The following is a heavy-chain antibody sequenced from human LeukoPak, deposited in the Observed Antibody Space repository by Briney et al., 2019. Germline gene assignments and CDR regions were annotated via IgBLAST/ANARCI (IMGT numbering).Heavy chain of an antibody. CDR1: GFTFSSYA. Sequence: PGGSLRLSCAASGFTFSSYAMHWVRQAPGKGLEWVAIIWYDGSNKYYADSVKGRFSISKDDSKNTLYLQMNSLRAEDTAIYYCATSNPYVIPDDWGQGTQVTVSS. D-gene: IGHD2/OR15-2a*01. V-gene: IGHV3-33*08. J-gene: IGHJ4*02. CDR3: ATSNPYVIPDD. CDR2: IWYDGSNK.